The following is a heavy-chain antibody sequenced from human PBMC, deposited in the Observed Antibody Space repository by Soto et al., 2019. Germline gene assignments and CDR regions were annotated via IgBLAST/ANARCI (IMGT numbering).Heavy chain of an antibody. Sequence: QVQLVQSGAEVKKTGSSVKVSCKASGGTFSIYGFSWVRQAPGQGPEWIGGIIPILTTPNYAKKFQGRVTIVADESTPTVYMDVSRLKFEDTAVYYCATSVGIAPTGEDGMDVWGQGTSVTVSS. CDR2: IIPILTTP. CDR3: ATSVGIAPTGEDGMDV. J-gene: IGHJ6*02. D-gene: IGHD3-9*01. CDR1: GGTFSIYG. V-gene: IGHV1-69*01.